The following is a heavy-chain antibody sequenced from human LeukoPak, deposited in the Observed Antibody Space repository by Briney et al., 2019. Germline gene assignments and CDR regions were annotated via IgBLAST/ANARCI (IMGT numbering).Heavy chain of an antibody. Sequence: SETLSLTCTVSGGSISSYYWSWIRQPPGKGLEWIGYIYTSGSTNYNPSLKSRVTISVDTSKNQFSLKLSSVTAADTAVYYCARFVSTVTTRLAFDYWGQGTLVTVSS. V-gene: IGHV4-4*09. CDR3: ARFVSTVTTRLAFDY. J-gene: IGHJ4*02. CDR1: GGSISSYY. CDR2: IYTSGST. D-gene: IGHD4-17*01.